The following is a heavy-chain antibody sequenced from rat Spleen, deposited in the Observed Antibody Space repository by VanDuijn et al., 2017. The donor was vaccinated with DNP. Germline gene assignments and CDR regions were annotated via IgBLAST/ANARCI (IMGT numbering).Heavy chain of an antibody. V-gene: IGHV2-70*01. CDR1: GFSLTSDS. Sequence: QVQLKESGPGLVQPSETLSLTCTVSGFSLTSDSVTWVRQPSGKGPEWMGKMWYDGDTAYNSALRSRLSISRDTSKSQVFLKMNSLQTEDTAIYFCTRSDYWYFDFWGPGTMVTVSS. CDR2: MWYDGDT. CDR3: TRSDYWYFDF. J-gene: IGHJ1*01.